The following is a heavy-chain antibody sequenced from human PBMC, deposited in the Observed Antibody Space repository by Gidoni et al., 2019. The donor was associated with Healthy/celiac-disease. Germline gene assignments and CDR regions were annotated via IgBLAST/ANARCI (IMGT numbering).Heavy chain of an antibody. Sequence: EVQLVQTGAEVKKPGESLKISCKGSGYSFTSYWIGWVRQMPGKGLEWMGIIYPGDSCTRYRPSFQGQVTISADKSISTAYLQWSSLKASDTAMYYCARLSRPGGVEGQRWSWLQRYFDLWGRGTLVTVSS. D-gene: IGHD3-3*01. J-gene: IGHJ2*01. V-gene: IGHV5-51*01. CDR1: GYSFTSYW. CDR2: IYPGDSCT. CDR3: ARLSRPGGVEGQRWSWLQRYFDL.